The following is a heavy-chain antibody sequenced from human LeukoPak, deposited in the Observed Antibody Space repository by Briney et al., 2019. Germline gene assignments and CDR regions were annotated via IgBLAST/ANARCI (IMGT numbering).Heavy chain of an antibody. CDR3: ARGSTIAARGVAGFYG. Sequence: ESLKIYCKGSGYSFATYWIGWVRQIPRKGREWMGINYSDDSNTRYSPAFQGQVTISADKSISTADLQWSSLRASDTAMYYCARGSTIAARGVAGFYGWGQGTLVTVAS. J-gene: IGHJ4*02. D-gene: IGHD6-6*01. V-gene: IGHV5-51*01. CDR1: GYSFATYW. CDR2: NYSDDSNT.